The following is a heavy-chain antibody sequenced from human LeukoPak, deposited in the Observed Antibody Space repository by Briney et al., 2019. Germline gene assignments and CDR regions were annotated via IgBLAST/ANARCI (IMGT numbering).Heavy chain of an antibody. J-gene: IGHJ3*02. CDR2: ISGSGGST. Sequence: GRSLRLSCAASGFTFSSYAMHWVRQAPGKGLEGVSAISGSGGSTYYADSVKGRFTISRDNSKNTLYLQMNSLRAEDTAVYYCAKDRALLWFGESNDAFDIWGQGTMVTVSS. CDR3: AKDRALLWFGESNDAFDI. D-gene: IGHD3-10*01. CDR1: GFTFSSYA. V-gene: IGHV3-23*01.